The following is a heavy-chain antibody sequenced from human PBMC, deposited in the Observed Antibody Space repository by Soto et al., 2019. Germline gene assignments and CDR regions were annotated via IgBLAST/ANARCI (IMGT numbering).Heavy chain of an antibody. D-gene: IGHD2-2*01. V-gene: IGHV3-48*01. CDR1: GFIFSAYS. CDR2: ISSRNNTF. Sequence: PGGSLRLSCAASGFIFSAYSINWVRRAPGKGLEWVSYISSRNNTFYFADSVQGRFTISRDDVKNSLSLQMSSLRVEDTAVYYCVKDRRIAPAADFYFDSWGQGTLVTVSS. J-gene: IGHJ4*02. CDR3: VKDRRIAPAADFYFDS.